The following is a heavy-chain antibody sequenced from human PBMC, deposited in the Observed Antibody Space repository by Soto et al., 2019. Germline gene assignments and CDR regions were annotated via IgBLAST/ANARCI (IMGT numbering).Heavy chain of an antibody. V-gene: IGHV4-30-4*01. CDR3: ARGRVRWYDIT. J-gene: IGHJ3*01. CDR1: GGSISSGDYF. Sequence: QVQLQESGPGLVKPSQTLSLTCTVSGGSISSGDYFWSWIRQPPGKGLEWIGYNYYSGSTYYNPSLKSRLTISVDTSKNQFSLKLSSVTAADTAVYYCARGRVRWYDITWGQGTMVTVSS. D-gene: IGHD2-15*01. CDR2: NYYSGST.